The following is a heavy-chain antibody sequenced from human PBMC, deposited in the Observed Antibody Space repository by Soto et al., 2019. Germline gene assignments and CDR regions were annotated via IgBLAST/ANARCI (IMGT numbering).Heavy chain of an antibody. V-gene: IGHV3-11*01. CDR3: ARDCPSTLYVFDL. J-gene: IGHJ4*02. CDR2: ITSSSSTI. D-gene: IGHD2-8*01. CDR1: GFTFSDYY. Sequence: QVQLVESGGGLVQPGGSLRLSCAASGFTFSDYYMSWVRQAPGKGLEWVSYITSSSSTIYYADSVKGRFTISRDNAKNSLYLQMNSVGAGDTGVYYCARDCPSTLYVFDLWGQGTLVTVSS.